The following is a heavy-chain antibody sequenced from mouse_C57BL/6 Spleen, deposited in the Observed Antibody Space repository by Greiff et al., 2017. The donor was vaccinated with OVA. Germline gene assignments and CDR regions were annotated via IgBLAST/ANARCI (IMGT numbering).Heavy chain of an antibody. V-gene: IGHV3-6*01. D-gene: IGHD2-5*01. CDR3: ARGAYSNYEDY. CDR2: ISYDGSN. Sequence: DVQLQESGPGLVKPSQSLSLTCSVTGYSITSGYYWNWIRQFPGNKLEWMGYISYDGSNNYNPSLKNRISITRDTSKNQFFLKLNSVTTEDTATYYCARGAYSNYEDYWGQGTTLTVSS. J-gene: IGHJ2*01. CDR1: GYSITSGYY.